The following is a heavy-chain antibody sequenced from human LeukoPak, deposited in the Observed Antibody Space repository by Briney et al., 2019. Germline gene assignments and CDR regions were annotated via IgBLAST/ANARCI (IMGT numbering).Heavy chain of an antibody. V-gene: IGHV4-39*07. CDR1: GGSIGSSSYY. Sequence: SETLSLTCTVSGGSIGSSSYYWGWIRQPPGKGLNWIGSIYYSGSTYYNPSLKSRVTISVDTSNNQFSLKLTSVTAADTAVYYCVRDAAHYMDVWGKGITVTVS. D-gene: IGHD6-6*01. CDR3: VRDAAHYMDV. J-gene: IGHJ6*03. CDR2: IYYSGST.